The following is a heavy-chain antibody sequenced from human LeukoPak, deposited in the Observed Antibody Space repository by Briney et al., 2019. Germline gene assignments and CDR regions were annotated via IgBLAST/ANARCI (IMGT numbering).Heavy chain of an antibody. D-gene: IGHD2-8*01. V-gene: IGHV3-48*03. CDR2: ISGSGIK. CDR1: RFTFSSYE. Sequence: GGSLRLSCAASRFTFSSYEMNWVRQAPGKGLEWVAYISGSGIKHYADSVRGRFTISRDNAKNSLYLQMNSLRVEDTAVYYCAREDTGVAFDIWGQGTTVTV. CDR3: AREDTGVAFDI. J-gene: IGHJ3*02.